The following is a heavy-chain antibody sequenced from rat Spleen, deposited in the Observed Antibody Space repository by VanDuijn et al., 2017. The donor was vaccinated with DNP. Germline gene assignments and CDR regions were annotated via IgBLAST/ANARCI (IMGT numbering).Heavy chain of an antibody. CDR3: ARWNIGTSTLDY. Sequence: EVQLQESGPGLVKPSQSLSLTCSVTGYSITSHYWGWIRKFPGNKMEWVGHISYSGSTSYNPSLKSRISITRDTSKNQFFLHLNSVTTEDTATYYCARWNIGTSTLDYWGQGVMVTVSS. V-gene: IGHV3-1*01. J-gene: IGHJ2*01. CDR2: ISYSGST. CDR1: GYSITSHY. D-gene: IGHD1-5*01.